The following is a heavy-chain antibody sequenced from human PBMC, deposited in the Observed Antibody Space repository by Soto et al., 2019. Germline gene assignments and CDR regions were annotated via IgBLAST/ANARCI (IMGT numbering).Heavy chain of an antibody. D-gene: IGHD6-13*01. Sequence: QVQLVESGGGVVQPGRSLRLSCAASGFTFSSYGMHWVRQAPGKGLELVAVIWYDGSNKYYADSVKGRFTISRDNSKNTLDLQMNSLRAEDTAVYYCARDLGAAAGHTALFGYWGQGTLVTVSS. CDR1: GFTFSSYG. V-gene: IGHV3-33*01. CDR3: ARDLGAAAGHTALFGY. J-gene: IGHJ4*02. CDR2: IWYDGSNK.